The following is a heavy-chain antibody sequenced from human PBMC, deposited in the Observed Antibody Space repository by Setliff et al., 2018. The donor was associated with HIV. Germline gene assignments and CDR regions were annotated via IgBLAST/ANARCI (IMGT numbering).Heavy chain of an antibody. Sequence: GGSLRLSCAASGFTFSNYWMSWVRQAPGKGLGWVANINQDGSEKYYVDSVKGRFTISRDNAKDSLYLQMHSLRAEDTAVYYCVRWGLPYGIDAWGQGTLVTVSS. CDR2: INQDGSEK. CDR1: GFTFSNYW. D-gene: IGHD3-16*01. J-gene: IGHJ4*02. CDR3: VRWGLPYGIDA. V-gene: IGHV3-7*01.